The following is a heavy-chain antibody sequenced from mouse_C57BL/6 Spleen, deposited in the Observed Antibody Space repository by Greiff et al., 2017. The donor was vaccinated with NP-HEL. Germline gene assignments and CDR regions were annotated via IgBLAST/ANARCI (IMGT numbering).Heavy chain of an antibody. V-gene: IGHV5-4*03. CDR3: ASQTARRFAY. Sequence: EVKVVESGGGLVKPGGSLKLSCAASGFTFSSYAMSWVRQTPEKRLEWVATISDGGSYTYYPDNVKGRFTISRDNAKNNLYLQMSHLKSEDTAMYYCASQTARRFAYWGQGTLVTVSA. CDR1: GFTFSSYA. J-gene: IGHJ3*01. D-gene: IGHD3-3*01. CDR2: ISDGGSYT.